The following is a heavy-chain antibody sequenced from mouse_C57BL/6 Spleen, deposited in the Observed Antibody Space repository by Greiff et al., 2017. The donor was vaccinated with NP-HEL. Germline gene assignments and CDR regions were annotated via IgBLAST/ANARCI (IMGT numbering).Heavy chain of an antibody. Sequence: QVQLQQPGAELVRPGSSVKLSCKASGYTFTSYWMDWVKQRPGQGLEWIGNIYPSDSETHYNQKFKDKATLTVDKSSSTAYMQLSSLTSEDSAVYYCARWGPNWVYFDYWGKGTTLTVSS. CDR1: GYTFTSYW. J-gene: IGHJ2*01. D-gene: IGHD4-1*01. V-gene: IGHV1-61*01. CDR3: ARWGPNWVYFDY. CDR2: IYPSDSET.